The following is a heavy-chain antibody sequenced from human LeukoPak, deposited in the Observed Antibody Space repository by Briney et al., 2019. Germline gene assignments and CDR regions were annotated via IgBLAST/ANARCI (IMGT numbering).Heavy chain of an antibody. J-gene: IGHJ4*02. CDR3: ARDGFGELVDY. D-gene: IGHD3-10*01. CDR2: IYYSGST. CDR1: GGSIRNYY. V-gene: IGHV4-59*12. Sequence: SETLSLTCTVSGGSIRNYYWSWIRQPPGKGLEWIGYIYYSGSTNYNPSLKSRVTISVDTSKNQFSLKLSSVTAADTAVYYCARDGFGELVDYWGQGTLVTVSS.